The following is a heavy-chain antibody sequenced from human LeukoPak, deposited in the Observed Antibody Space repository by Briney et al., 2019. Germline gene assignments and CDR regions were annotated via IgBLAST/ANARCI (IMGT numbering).Heavy chain of an antibody. Sequence: PSETLSLTCTVSGGSISSYYWSWIRQPPGKGLEWIGSIYYSGSTYYNPSLKSRVTISVDTSKNQFSLKLSSVTAADTAVYYCARHNNRYQLLWFDPWGQGTLVTVSS. CDR1: GGSISSYY. CDR2: IYYSGST. V-gene: IGHV4-39*01. D-gene: IGHD2-2*01. J-gene: IGHJ5*02. CDR3: ARHNNRYQLLWFDP.